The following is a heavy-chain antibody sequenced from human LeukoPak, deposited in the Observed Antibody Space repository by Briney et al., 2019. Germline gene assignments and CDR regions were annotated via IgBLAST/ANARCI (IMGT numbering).Heavy chain of an antibody. D-gene: IGHD1-14*01. Sequence: VASVKVSCKASGGTFSSYAISWVRQAPGQGLEWMGMIIPIFGTANYAQKFQGRVTITADKSTSTAYMELSSLRSEDTAVYYCARALGPDNDAFDISGQGTMVTVSS. CDR1: GGTFSSYA. CDR3: ARALGPDNDAFDI. J-gene: IGHJ3*02. V-gene: IGHV1-69*06. CDR2: IIPIFGTA.